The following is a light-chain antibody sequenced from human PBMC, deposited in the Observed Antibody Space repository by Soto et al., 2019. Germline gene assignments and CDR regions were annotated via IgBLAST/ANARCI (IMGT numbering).Light chain of an antibody. CDR1: QSVSTS. Sequence: EIVLTQSPGTLSLSAGESASLSCRAGQSVSTSVAWYQQKPGQAPRLLLYGASSWATGIPDRFSGSGSGTDFTLTINRLEPEDFAVYYCQQCHTTPWTFGRGTKVEVK. CDR3: QQCHTTPWT. CDR2: GAS. V-gene: IGKV3-20*01. J-gene: IGKJ1*01.